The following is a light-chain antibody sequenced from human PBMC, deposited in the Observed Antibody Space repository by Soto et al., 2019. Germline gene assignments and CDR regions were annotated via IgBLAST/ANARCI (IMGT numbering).Light chain of an antibody. Sequence: EIVLMQSPGTLSLSPGERATLSCRARQTLMRTYIAWSQQKPGQAPRVLIYGASKRATGIPDRFSGSGSGTYFSLTISRLEPDDFAVYYCHQYDNAPQTYGQWTKVEIK. J-gene: IGKJ2*01. CDR2: GAS. CDR1: QTLMRTY. V-gene: IGKV3-20*01. CDR3: HQYDNAPQT.